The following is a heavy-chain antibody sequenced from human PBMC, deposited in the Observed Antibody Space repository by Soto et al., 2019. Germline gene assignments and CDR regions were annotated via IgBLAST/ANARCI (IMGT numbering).Heavy chain of an antibody. CDR1: GFTFDDHA. J-gene: IGHJ4*02. CDR2: ISWNSGYI. CDR3: AKDIKWNLPAGYLDN. Sequence: PGGSLRLSCIASGFTFDDHAMHWARQAPGKGLEWVSGISWNSGYIGYADSVKGRFTISRDNAKNSVHLQMNSLRAEDTAFYYCAKDIKWNLPAGYLDNWGQGTLATVSS. V-gene: IGHV3-9*01. D-gene: IGHD1-1*01.